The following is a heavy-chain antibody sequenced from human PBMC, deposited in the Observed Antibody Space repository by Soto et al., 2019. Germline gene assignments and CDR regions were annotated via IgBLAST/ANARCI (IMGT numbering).Heavy chain of an antibody. J-gene: IGHJ4*02. CDR1: GYTLTGYY. CDR3: AREFSGWSSHFDY. V-gene: IGHV1-2*04. D-gene: IGHD6-19*01. CDR2: INPNSGGT. Sequence: ASVKVSCKASGYTLTGYYMHWVRQAPGQGLEWMGWINPNSGGTNYAQKFQGWVTMTRDTSISTAYMELSRLRSDDTAVYYCAREFSGWSSHFDYWGQGTLVTVSS.